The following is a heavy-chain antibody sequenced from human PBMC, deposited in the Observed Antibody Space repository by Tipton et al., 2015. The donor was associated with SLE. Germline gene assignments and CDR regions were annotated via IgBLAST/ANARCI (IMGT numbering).Heavy chain of an antibody. Sequence: TLSLTCTVSGDSITRTSNYWGWIRQPPGKGLEWIGNIYYSGTTYYNPSLKRRVTISLDTSKRQISLRLTSMTAADAAVYYCAGHRLSLYSSGRGSSGVTVWGRGTTVTVSS. CDR2: IYYSGTT. V-gene: IGHV4-39*07. CDR3: AGHRLSLYSSGRGSSGVTV. J-gene: IGHJ6*02. D-gene: IGHD2-21*01. CDR1: GDSITRTSNY.